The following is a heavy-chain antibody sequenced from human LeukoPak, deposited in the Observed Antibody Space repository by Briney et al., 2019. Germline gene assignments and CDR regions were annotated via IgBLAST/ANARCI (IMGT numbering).Heavy chain of an antibody. V-gene: IGHV3-21*01. CDR2: ISSSSSYI. J-gene: IGHJ4*02. CDR1: GFTFSSYS. Sequence: GGSLRLSCAASGFTFSSYSMNWVRQAPGKGLEWVPSISSSSSYIYYADSVKGRFTISRDNAKNSLYLQMNSLRAEDTAVYYCARDLEGSGSFYRPSYDYWGQGTLVTVSS. D-gene: IGHD3-10*01. CDR3: ARDLEGSGSFYRPSYDY.